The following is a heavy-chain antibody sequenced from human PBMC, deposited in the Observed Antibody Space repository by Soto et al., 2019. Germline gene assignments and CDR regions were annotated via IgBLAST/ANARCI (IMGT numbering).Heavy chain of an antibody. CDR2: IYYSGST. CDR3: ARQWGGIAAAPGFDP. Sequence: SETLSLTCTVSGGSISSSSYYWGWIRQPPGKGLEWIGSIYYSGSTYYNPSLKSRVTISVDTSKNQFSLKLSSVTAADTAVYYCARQWGGIAAAPGFDPWGQGTLVTVSS. CDR1: GGSISSSSYY. V-gene: IGHV4-39*01. D-gene: IGHD6-13*01. J-gene: IGHJ5*02.